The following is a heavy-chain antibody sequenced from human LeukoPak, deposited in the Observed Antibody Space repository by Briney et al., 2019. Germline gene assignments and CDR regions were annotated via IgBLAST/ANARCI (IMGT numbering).Heavy chain of an antibody. CDR3: AREKQLLYRGSFDY. J-gene: IGHJ4*02. D-gene: IGHD2-2*02. CDR2: IKQDGSEK. Sequence: PGGSLRLSCAASGFTFSSYWMSWVRQAPGKGLEWVANIKQDGSEKYYVDSVKGRLTISRDNAKNSLYLQMNSLRAEDTAVYYCAREKQLLYRGSFDYWGQGTLVTVSS. CDR1: GFTFSSYW. V-gene: IGHV3-7*01.